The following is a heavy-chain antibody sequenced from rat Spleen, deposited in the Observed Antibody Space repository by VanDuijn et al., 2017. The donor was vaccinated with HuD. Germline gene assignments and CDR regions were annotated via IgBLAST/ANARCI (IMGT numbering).Heavy chain of an antibody. D-gene: IGHD1-10*01. J-gene: IGHJ2*01. CDR2: ISFEGSYT. CDR1: GFTFSDYY. Sequence: EVQLVESGGGLVQPGRSLKLSCPASGFTFSDYYMAWVRQAPKTGLEWVASISFEGSYTYYGDSVKGRFTVSRDNAKTTLYLQMNSLRSEDTATYYCARHPFYNIWYFDYWGQGVMVTVSS. V-gene: IGHV5-22*01. CDR3: ARHPFYNIWYFDY.